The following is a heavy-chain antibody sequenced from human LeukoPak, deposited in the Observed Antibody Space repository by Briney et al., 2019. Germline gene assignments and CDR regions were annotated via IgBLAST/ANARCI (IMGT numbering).Heavy chain of an antibody. V-gene: IGHV4-31*11. J-gene: IGHJ6*02. CDR1: RGSTSSGGYY. CDR2: IYYSGST. Sequence: SETLCLSCALPRGSTSSGGYYWSCTRLHPGTGLEWIGYIYYSGSTYYNPSLKSRVTISVDTSKNQFSLKLSSVTAADTAVYYCARDLRGGYCSSTSCTPYGMDVWGQGTTVTVSS. D-gene: IGHD2-2*01. CDR3: ARDLRGGYCSSTSCTPYGMDV.